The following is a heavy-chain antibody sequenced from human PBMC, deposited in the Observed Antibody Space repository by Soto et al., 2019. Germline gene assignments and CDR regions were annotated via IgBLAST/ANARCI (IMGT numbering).Heavy chain of an antibody. CDR3: ARILAHGAGSCYGLGYMDV. Sequence: PGESLTISCKGSGYSCTSYWIGWVRQMPGKGLEWMGIIYPGDSDTRYSPSFQGQGTISADKSISTAYLRWSSLKASATAMYYCARILAHGAGSCYGLGYMDVWGKGTTVTVSS. J-gene: IGHJ6*03. D-gene: IGHD3-10*01. CDR2: IYPGDSDT. V-gene: IGHV5-51*01. CDR1: GYSCTSYW.